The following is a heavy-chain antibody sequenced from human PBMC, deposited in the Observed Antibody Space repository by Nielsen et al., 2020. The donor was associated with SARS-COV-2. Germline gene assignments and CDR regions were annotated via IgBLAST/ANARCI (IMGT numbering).Heavy chain of an antibody. J-gene: IGHJ4*02. CDR3: ARDVSGFGGVLDY. CDR2: ISAYNGNT. D-gene: IGHD3-16*01. V-gene: IGHV1-18*01. Sequence: ASVKVSCKASGYTFTSYGISWVRQAPGQGLEWMGWISAYNGNTNYAQKFQGRVTITRDTSASTAYMELSSLRSEDTAVYYCARDVSGFGGVLDYWGQGTLVTVSS. CDR1: GYTFTSYG.